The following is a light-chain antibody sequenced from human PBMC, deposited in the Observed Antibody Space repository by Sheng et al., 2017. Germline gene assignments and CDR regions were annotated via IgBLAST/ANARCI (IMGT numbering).Light chain of an antibody. Sequence: EIVLTQSPGTLSLSPGERATLSCRASQSVSISYLAWYQQKPGQAPRLLIYGASGRATGIPDRFSGSGSGTDFTLTIRRLEPEDFAVYYCQQFGSSPVTFGRGTKVEIK. J-gene: IGKJ1*01. CDR1: QSVSISY. CDR2: GAS. V-gene: IGKV3-20*01. CDR3: QQFGSSPVT.